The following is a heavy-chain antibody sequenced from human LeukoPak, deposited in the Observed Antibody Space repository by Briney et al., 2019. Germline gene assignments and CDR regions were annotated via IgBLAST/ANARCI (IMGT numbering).Heavy chain of an antibody. V-gene: IGHV1-46*03. CDR3: ARDPGSGKVALDAFDI. Sequence: ASVKVSCKASGYTFTSYYMHWVRQAPGQGLEWMGIINPSGGSTSYAQKFQGRVTMTRDTSTSTVYMELSSLRSEDTAVYYCARDPGSGKVALDAFDIWGQGTMATVSS. D-gene: IGHD7-27*01. CDR2: INPSGGST. CDR1: GYTFTSYY. J-gene: IGHJ3*02.